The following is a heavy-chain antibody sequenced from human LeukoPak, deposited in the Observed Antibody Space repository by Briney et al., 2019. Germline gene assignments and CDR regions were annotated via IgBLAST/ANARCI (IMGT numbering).Heavy chain of an antibody. V-gene: IGHV3-15*01. Sequence: NPGGSLRLSCAVSGFTFSNAWMSWVRQAPGKGLEWVGRIKSKPDGGTTDYAAPVKGRFTISRDDSKYTLYLQMNSLKTDDTAVYYCTTTSSSRDYSDYYYYIMDVWGQGTTVTVSS. CDR1: GFTFSNAW. CDR2: IKSKPDGGTT. J-gene: IGHJ6*02. D-gene: IGHD4-11*01. CDR3: TTTSSSRDYSDYYYYIMDV.